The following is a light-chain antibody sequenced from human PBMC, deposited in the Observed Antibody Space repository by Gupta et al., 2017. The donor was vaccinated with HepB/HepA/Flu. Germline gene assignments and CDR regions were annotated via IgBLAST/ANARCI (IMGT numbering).Light chain of an antibody. V-gene: IGKV3-11*01. Sequence: ELFLPHSPATLSLSPGERATLSCRASQSVSSYLAWYQQKPGQAPRLLIYDASNRATGIPARFSGSGSGTEFTLTISSREPEDFAVYYCQQRSNWPWTFGQGTQVEIK. CDR2: DAS. CDR1: QSVSSY. J-gene: IGKJ1*01. CDR3: QQRSNWPWT.